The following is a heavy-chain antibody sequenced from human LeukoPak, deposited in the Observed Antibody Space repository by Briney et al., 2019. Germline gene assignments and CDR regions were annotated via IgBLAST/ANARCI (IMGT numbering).Heavy chain of an antibody. CDR2: ITPIFGTA. J-gene: IGHJ4*02. V-gene: IGHV1-69*13. CDR1: GGTFSSYA. CDR3: ARGGRSYYYDSSGYRTMDY. D-gene: IGHD3-22*01. Sequence: SVKVSCKASGGTFSSYAISWVRQAPGQGLEWMGGITPIFGTANYAQKFQGRVTITADESTSTAYMELSSLRSEDTAVYYCARGGRSYYYDSSGYRTMDYWGQGTLVTVSS.